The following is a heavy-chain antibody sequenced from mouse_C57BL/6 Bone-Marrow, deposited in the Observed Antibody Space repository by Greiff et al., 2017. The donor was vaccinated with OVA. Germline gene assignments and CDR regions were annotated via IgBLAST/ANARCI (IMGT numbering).Heavy chain of an antibody. CDR1: GYSFTDYN. Sequence: EVKLQESGPELVKPGASVKISCKASGYSFTDYNMNWVKQSNGKSLEWIGVINPNYGTTSYNQKFKGKATLTVDQSSSTAYMQLNSLTSEDSAVYYCARIRYYGSRDGYYFDYWGQGTTLTVSS. V-gene: IGHV1-39*01. CDR2: INPNYGTT. D-gene: IGHD1-1*01. J-gene: IGHJ2*01. CDR3: ARIRYYGSRDGYYFDY.